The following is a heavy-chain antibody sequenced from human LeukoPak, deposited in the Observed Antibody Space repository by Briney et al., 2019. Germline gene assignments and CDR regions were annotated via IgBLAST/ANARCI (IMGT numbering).Heavy chain of an antibody. J-gene: IGHJ4*02. D-gene: IGHD1-26*01. CDR2: IYYSGTT. CDR1: GYSITNGYN. CDR3: VREWELLHTPFDL. V-gene: IGHV4-38-2*02. Sequence: SETLSLTCTVSGYSITNGYNWGWIRQSPVKGLEWIANIYYSGTTYYKPSLRSRVTMSVDTSKNQFSLRLTSVTAEDTAVYYCVREWELLHTPFDLWGQGTLVTVSS.